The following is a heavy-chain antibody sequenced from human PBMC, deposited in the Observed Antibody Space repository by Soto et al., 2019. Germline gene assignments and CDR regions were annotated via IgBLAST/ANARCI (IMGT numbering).Heavy chain of an antibody. D-gene: IGHD4-17*01. J-gene: IGHJ4*02. V-gene: IGHV3-23*01. CDR3: TQGPDYDAYVRDS. Sequence: EVQLLESGGGLVQPGGSLSLSCAASGFTFSSYSMSWVRQAPGKGLEWVSAITAGAESTFYADSVRGRFTISRDNSKNTVSLQLSGLRAEDTAIYYCTQGPDYDAYVRDSWGQGTLVTVSS. CDR2: ITAGAEST. CDR1: GFTFSSYS.